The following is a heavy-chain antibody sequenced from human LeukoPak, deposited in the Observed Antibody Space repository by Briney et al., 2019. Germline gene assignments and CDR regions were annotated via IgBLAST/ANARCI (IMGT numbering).Heavy chain of an antibody. CDR3: ARDLGYCSGGSCYSILSYYYGMDV. J-gene: IGHJ6*02. Sequence: SETLSLTCTVSGGSISSSSYYWSWIRQPPGKGLEWIGYIYYSGSTNYNPSLKSRVTISVDTSKNQFSLKLSSVTAADTAVYYCARDLGYCSGGSCYSILSYYYGMDVWGQGTTVTVSS. CDR2: IYYSGST. D-gene: IGHD2-15*01. V-gene: IGHV4-61*01. CDR1: GGSISSSSYY.